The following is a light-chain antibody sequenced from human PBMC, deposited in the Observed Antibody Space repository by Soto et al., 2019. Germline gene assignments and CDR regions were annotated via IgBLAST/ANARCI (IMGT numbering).Light chain of an antibody. Sequence: DIQMTQSPSSLSASVGDRVTITCQASQDISNYLTWYQQKPGKAPKLLIYDASNLETGVPSRFSGSGSGTDFTFTISSLQPEDIATYYCQQYDNLPFTVGGGTKVEIK. CDR2: DAS. CDR3: QQYDNLPFT. J-gene: IGKJ4*01. V-gene: IGKV1-33*01. CDR1: QDISNY.